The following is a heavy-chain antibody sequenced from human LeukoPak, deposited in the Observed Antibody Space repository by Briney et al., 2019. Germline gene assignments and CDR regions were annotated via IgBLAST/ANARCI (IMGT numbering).Heavy chain of an antibody. CDR1: GFTFSNDW. V-gene: IGHV3-7*01. J-gene: IGHJ3*02. CDR3: VAGGAFDI. Sequence: QAGGSLRLSCAASGFTFSNDWMSWVRQAPGKGLEWVANIKEEGSEKYYVDVVKGRFTTSRDNAKNSLYLLMNSLRVEDAAVYYCVAGGAFDIWGQGTMVTVSS. D-gene: IGHD3-16*01. CDR2: IKEEGSEK.